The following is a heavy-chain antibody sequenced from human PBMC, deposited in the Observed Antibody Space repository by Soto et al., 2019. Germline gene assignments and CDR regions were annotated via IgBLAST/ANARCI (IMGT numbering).Heavy chain of an antibody. CDR2: ISAYNGNT. CDR3: ARGREYQLLTDH. V-gene: IGHV1-18*01. CDR1: GYTFTSYG. J-gene: IGHJ4*02. D-gene: IGHD2-2*01. Sequence: ASVKVSCKATGYTFTSYGISWVRPAPGQGLEWMGWISAYNGNTNYAQKLQGRVTMTTDTSTSTAYMELRSLRSDDTAVYYCARGREYQLLTDHWGQGTLVTVSS.